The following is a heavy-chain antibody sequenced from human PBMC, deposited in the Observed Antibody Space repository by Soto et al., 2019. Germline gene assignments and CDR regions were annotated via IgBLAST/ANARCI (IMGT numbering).Heavy chain of an antibody. D-gene: IGHD1-26*01. CDR2: ISSSSSTI. CDR3: ARDERPGGVSYSIGY. J-gene: IGHJ4*02. Sequence: EVQLVESGGGLVQPGGSLRLSCAASGVTFSSYSMNWVRQAPGKGLEWVSYISSSSSTIYYADSVKGRFTISRDNAKNALYLQMNSLRDEDTAVYYCARDERPGGVSYSIGYWGQGTLVNVFS. V-gene: IGHV3-48*02. CDR1: GVTFSSYS.